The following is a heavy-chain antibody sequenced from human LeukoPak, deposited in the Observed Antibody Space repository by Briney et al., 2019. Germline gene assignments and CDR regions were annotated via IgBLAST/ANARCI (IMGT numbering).Heavy chain of an antibody. J-gene: IGHJ4*02. D-gene: IGHD3-22*01. Sequence: ASVKVSCKASGGTFSSYAISWLRQAPGQGLEWMGWISAHNGNTNYAQTVQGRVTMTTDTSTSTAYMELRSLRSDDTAVYYCARIGSTIYYYFSIYWGQGTLVTVSS. V-gene: IGHV1-18*01. CDR3: ARIGSTIYYYFSIY. CDR1: GGTFSSYA. CDR2: ISAHNGNT.